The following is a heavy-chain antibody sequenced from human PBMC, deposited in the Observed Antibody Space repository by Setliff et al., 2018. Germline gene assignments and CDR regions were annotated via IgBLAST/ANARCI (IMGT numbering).Heavy chain of an antibody. V-gene: IGHV4-59*01. CDR2: LYYSGNT. J-gene: IGHJ6*03. Sequence: LSLTCNVSGGSISSYSWSWIRQAPGKGLEWIVYLYYSGNTNYNPSLKSRVTMSGDTSQNYFSLKLTSVTEADTAVYYCARGPPGYYYYMNVWGQGTTVTVSS. CDR1: GGSISSYS. CDR3: ARGPPGYYYYMNV.